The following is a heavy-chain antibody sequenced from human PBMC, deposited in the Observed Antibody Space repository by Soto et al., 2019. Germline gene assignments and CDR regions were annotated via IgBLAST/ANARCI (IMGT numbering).Heavy chain of an antibody. J-gene: IGHJ4*02. Sequence: GASVKVSCKASGGTFSSYAISWVRQAPGQGLEWMGGIIPIFGTANYAQKFQGRVTITADESTSTAYMELSSLRSEDTAVYYCARRGRGYSYGYFDYWGQGTLVTVSS. CDR1: GGTFSSYA. CDR2: IIPIFGTA. CDR3: ARRGRGYSYGYFDY. V-gene: IGHV1-69*13. D-gene: IGHD5-18*01.